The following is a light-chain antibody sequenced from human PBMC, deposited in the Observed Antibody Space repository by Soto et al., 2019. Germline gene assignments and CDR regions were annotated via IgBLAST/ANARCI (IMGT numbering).Light chain of an antibody. V-gene: IGKV1-39*01. CDR2: GAS. CDR3: QQSYTTPSIT. J-gene: IGKJ5*01. Sequence: DIQMTQSPSSLSASVGDRVTITCRSSQTISRYLNWYQQKPGKAPKLLIYGASGLQSGVPSRFSGSGSGTDLTLTISSLQPEDFAIYYCQQSYTTPSITFGQGTRLEIK. CDR1: QTISRY.